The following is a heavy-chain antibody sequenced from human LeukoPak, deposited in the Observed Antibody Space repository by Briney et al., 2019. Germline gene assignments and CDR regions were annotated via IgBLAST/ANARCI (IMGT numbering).Heavy chain of an antibody. CDR2: ISSSSSDI. J-gene: IGHJ4*02. CDR1: GFTFSSYS. D-gene: IGHD3-10*01. V-gene: IGHV3-21*01. Sequence: GGSLRLSCAASGFTFSSYSMNWVRQAPGKGLEWVSSISSSSSDIYYADSVKGRFTISRDKAKNSLYPQMNSLRAEDTAVYYCAREEDGSECDYWGQGTLVTVSS. CDR3: AREEDGSECDY.